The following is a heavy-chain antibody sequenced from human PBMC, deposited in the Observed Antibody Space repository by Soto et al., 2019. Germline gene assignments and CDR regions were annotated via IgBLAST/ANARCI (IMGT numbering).Heavy chain of an antibody. Sequence: GGSLRLSCAASGFTFSSYSMNWVRQAPGKGLEWVSSISSSSSYIYYADSVKGRFTISRDNAKNSLYLQMNSLRAEDTAVYYCARSLEIYDYVWGSYRFSFNAFDIWGQGTMVTVSS. CDR2: ISSSSSYI. J-gene: IGHJ3*02. V-gene: IGHV3-21*01. D-gene: IGHD3-16*02. CDR3: ARSLEIYDYVWGSYRFSFNAFDI. CDR1: GFTFSSYS.